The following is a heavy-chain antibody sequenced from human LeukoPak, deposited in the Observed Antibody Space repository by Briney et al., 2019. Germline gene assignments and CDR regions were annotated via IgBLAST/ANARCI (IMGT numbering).Heavy chain of an antibody. D-gene: IGHD6-6*01. CDR3: ARAERPKAHNFQH. Sequence: SETLSLTCAVYSGSFSGYYWSWIRQPPGKGLEWIGEINHSGSTNYNPSLKSRVTISVDTSKNQFSLKLSSVTAADTAVYYCARAERPKAHNFQHWGQGTLVTVSS. J-gene: IGHJ1*01. CDR1: SGSFSGYY. V-gene: IGHV4-34*01. CDR2: INHSGST.